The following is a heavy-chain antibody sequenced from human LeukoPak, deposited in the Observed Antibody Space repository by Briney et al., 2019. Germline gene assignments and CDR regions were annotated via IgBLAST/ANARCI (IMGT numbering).Heavy chain of an antibody. Sequence: SETLSLTCTVSGGSISSSSYYWGWIRQPPGKGLEWIGDINQSGITNYDPSLKSRVTISIDTSKNQLSLKVTSVTAADTAVYYCARGSHRAWEVLLDWGQGTLVTVSS. J-gene: IGHJ4*02. CDR2: INQSGIT. D-gene: IGHD3-10*01. CDR1: GGSISSSSYY. V-gene: IGHV4-39*07. CDR3: ARGSHRAWEVLLD.